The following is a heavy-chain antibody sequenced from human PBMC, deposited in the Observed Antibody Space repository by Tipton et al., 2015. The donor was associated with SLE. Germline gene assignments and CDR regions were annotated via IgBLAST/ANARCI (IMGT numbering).Heavy chain of an antibody. J-gene: IGHJ3*02. CDR2: IYTSGST. CDR1: GGSISSYY. D-gene: IGHD6-19*01. V-gene: IGHV4-4*07. CDR3: TRRGWSPEDAYDI. Sequence: TLSLTCTVSGGSISSYYWSWIRQPAGKGLEWIGRIYTSGSTNYNPSLKSRVTMSVDTSKNQFSLKLSSVTAADTAVYYCTRRGWSPEDAYDIWGQGTMVTVSS.